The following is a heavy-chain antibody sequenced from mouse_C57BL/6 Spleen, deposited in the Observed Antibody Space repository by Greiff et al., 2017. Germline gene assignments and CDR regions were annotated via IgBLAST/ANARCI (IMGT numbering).Heavy chain of an antibody. CDR3: ARRTGTGYGSSRSMDY. D-gene: IGHD1-1*01. V-gene: IGHV1-69*01. CDR2: IDPSDSYT. CDR1: GYTFTSYW. J-gene: IGHJ4*01. Sequence: QVQLQQPGAELVMPGASVKLSCKASGYTFTSYWMHWVKQRPGQGLEWIGEIDPSDSYTNYNQKFKGKSTLTVDKSSSTAYMQLSSLTSEDSAVYYCARRTGTGYGSSRSMDYWGQGTSVTVSS.